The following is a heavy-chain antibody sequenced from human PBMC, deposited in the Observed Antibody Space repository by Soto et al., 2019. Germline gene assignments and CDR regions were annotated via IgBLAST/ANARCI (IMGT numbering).Heavy chain of an antibody. D-gene: IGHD2-15*01. V-gene: IGHV1-46*01. CDR1: GYTFTNYY. CDR2: INPRGGST. Sequence: QVQLVQSGAEVKKPGASVKVSCKASGYTFTNYYIHGVRQATGQGLVWMAIINPRGGSTSYARKFQGRVSMTRDASTGTVYMELSSLRSEDTAVYYCARGHSPIGYCSGGRCNYFDYWGQGTLVTVSS. J-gene: IGHJ4*02. CDR3: ARGHSPIGYCSGGRCNYFDY.